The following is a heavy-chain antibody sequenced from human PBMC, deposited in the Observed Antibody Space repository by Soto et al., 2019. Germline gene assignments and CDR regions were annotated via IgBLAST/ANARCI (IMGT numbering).Heavy chain of an antibody. J-gene: IGHJ4*02. Sequence: SETLSLTCTVSGGSTSSGDYYWSWIRQPPGKGLEWIGYIYYSGSTYYNPSLKSRVTISVDTSKNQFSLKLSSVTAADTAVYYCAREDYGDHLFDYWGQGTLVTVSS. CDR3: AREDYGDHLFDY. CDR2: IYYSGST. V-gene: IGHV4-30-4*01. CDR1: GGSTSSGDYY. D-gene: IGHD4-17*01.